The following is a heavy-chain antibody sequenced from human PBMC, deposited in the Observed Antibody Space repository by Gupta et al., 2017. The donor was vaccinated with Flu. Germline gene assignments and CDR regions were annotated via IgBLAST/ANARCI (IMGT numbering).Heavy chain of an antibody. CDR2: ISGSGNAI. CDR1: GFKFSDYY. J-gene: IGHJ4*02. V-gene: IGHV3-11*01. Sequence: QVQLVESGGGLVKPGGSLRLSCAASGFKFSDYYMNWIRQAPGKGPEWVAFISGSGNAIYYADPVKCRFTISRDNAHNSLHLQMNSLRAEDTALYYCASSSYHIFTGLLPDWGQGTLVSVSS. CDR3: ASSSYHIFTGLLPD. D-gene: IGHD3-9*01.